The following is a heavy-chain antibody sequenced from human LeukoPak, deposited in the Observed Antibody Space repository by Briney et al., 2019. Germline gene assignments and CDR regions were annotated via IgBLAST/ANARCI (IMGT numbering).Heavy chain of an antibody. J-gene: IGHJ4*02. CDR2: INPNSGAT. D-gene: IGHD3-22*01. V-gene: IGHV1-2*06. CDR1: GYTFTGYY. Sequence: ASVKVSCKASGYTFTGYYIHWVRQAPGQGLEWMGRINPNSGATNYAQKFQGRVTMTRDTSISTAYMELSRLRSDDTAVYYCARGPGYSGYPNINFDYWGQGTLVTVSS. CDR3: ARGPGYSGYPNINFDY.